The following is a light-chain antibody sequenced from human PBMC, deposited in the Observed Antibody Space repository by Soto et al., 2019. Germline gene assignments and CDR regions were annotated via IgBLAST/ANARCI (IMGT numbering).Light chain of an antibody. CDR2: DAP. J-gene: IGKJ1*01. CDR3: QQYNNWPPWT. Sequence: ILMTQSPATLSVSPGERATLSCRASQSVSNNLAWYQQKPGQAPRLLIYDAPTRATGIPARFSGSGSGTGFTLTSSGLQSEDFAVYYCQQYNNWPPWTFGQGTKVEIK. CDR1: QSVSNN. V-gene: IGKV3-15*01.